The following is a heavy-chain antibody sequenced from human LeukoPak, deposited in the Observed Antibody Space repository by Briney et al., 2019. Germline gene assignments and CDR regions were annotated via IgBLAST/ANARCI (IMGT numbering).Heavy chain of an antibody. CDR1: VFTVSGNY. CDR3: AGRRVLDASFDY. J-gene: IGHJ4*02. D-gene: IGHD3-16*01. CDR2: IYSSDNT. Sequence: PGGSLRLSCAASVFTVSGNYMSWVRQAPGKGLEWVSVIYSSDNTYYIDSVKGRFTISRDNSKNTLYLQMNSLRAEDTAVYYCAGRRVLDASFDYWGQGTLVTVSS. V-gene: IGHV3-66*02.